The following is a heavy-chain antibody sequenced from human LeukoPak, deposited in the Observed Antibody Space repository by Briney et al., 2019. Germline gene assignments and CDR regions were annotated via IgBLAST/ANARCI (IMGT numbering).Heavy chain of an antibody. Sequence: SETLSLTCTVSGGSISSGDYYWSWIRQPPGKGLEWIGYIYYSGSTYYNPSLKSRVTISVDTSKNQFSLKLSSVTAADTAVYYCATISLEWDAFDIWGQGTVVTVSS. CDR3: ATISLEWDAFDI. J-gene: IGHJ3*02. D-gene: IGHD3-3*01. CDR2: IYYSGST. V-gene: IGHV4-31*03. CDR1: GGSISSGDYY.